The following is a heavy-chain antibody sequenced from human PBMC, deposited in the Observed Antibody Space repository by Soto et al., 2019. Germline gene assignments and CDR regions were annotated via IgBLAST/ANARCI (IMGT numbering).Heavy chain of an antibody. Sequence: EVQLVESGGGLVQPGGSLRLSCVASGFTFTTYCLHWVRQAPGKGLEYLSAISNDGVHTYYANSVKDRFTISRDNSKHTLYLHRGSLRPEDMAVYYCARGHRAWDYPSYGMDVWGQETTVTVSS. CDR1: GFTFTTYC. J-gene: IGHJ6*02. V-gene: IGHV3-64*01. CDR2: ISNDGVHT. D-gene: IGHD7-27*01. CDR3: ARGHRAWDYPSYGMDV.